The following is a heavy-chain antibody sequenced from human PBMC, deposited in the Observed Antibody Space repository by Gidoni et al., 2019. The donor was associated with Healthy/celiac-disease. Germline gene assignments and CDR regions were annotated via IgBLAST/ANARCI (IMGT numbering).Heavy chain of an antibody. CDR2: IYPGDSDT. CDR1: GYSFTSYW. Sequence: EVQLVQSGAEVKKPGESLKISCKGSGYSFTSYWIGWVGQMPGKGLEWMGIIYPGDSDTRYSPSFQGQVTISADKSISTSYLQWSSLKASDTAMYYCARSTYYDFWSGYFHYWGQGTLVTVSS. CDR3: ARSTYYDFWSGYFHY. J-gene: IGHJ4*02. D-gene: IGHD3-3*01. V-gene: IGHV5-51*01.